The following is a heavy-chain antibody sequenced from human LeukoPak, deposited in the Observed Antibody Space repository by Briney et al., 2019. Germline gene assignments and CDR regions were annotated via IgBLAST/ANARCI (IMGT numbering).Heavy chain of an antibody. CDR1: GFTFSSYA. D-gene: IGHD6-19*01. V-gene: IGHV3-23*01. J-gene: IGHJ2*01. CDR3: AKKEVISSGDWYFGL. Sequence: AGRSLRLSCAASGFTFSSYAMGWVRQAPGKGLEWVSGISGSGGNTYYADSVKGRFTISRDSSRNTLYLQMNNLRAEDTAVYYCAKKEVISSGDWYFGLWGRGTLVTVSS. CDR2: ISGSGGNT.